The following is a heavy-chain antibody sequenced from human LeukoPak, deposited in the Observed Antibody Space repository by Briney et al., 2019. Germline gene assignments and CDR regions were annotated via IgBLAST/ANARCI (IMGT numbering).Heavy chain of an antibody. CDR1: GYSISSGYQ. D-gene: IGHD2-2*01. Sequence: SETLSLTCGVSGYSISSGYQWAWIRQSPGKGLEWIGSIYHSGSAHYNPSLKSRVTISVETSKNQFSLNMYSVTAADTAVYYCARDPRWLTPDCTSTSCYETYFDPWGQGTLVTVSS. J-gene: IGHJ5*02. V-gene: IGHV4-38-2*02. CDR3: ARDPRWLTPDCTSTSCYETYFDP. CDR2: IYHSGSA.